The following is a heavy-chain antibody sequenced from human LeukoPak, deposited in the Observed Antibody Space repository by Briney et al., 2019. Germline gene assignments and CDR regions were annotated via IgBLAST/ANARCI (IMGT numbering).Heavy chain of an antibody. V-gene: IGHV1-2*06. CDR3: ADKAATYYDYVGGSDRYRGGYYFEY. J-gene: IGHJ4*02. CDR1: GYTFTGYY. D-gene: IGHD3-16*02. CDR2: INPNSGGT. Sequence: ASVKVSCKASGYTFTGYYMHWVRQAPGQGLEWMGRINPNSGGTNYAQKFQGRVTMTRDTSISTAYMELRRLRSDDTAVYYCADKAATYYDYVGGSDRYRGGYYFEYWGQGTLVTVSS.